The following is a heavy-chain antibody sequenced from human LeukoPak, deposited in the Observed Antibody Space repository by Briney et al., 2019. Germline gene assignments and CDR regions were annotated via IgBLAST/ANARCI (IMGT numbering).Heavy chain of an antibody. V-gene: IGHV7-4-1*04. CDR2: INTNTGNP. Sequence: ASVKVSCKASGYTFTSYAMNWVRQAPGQGLEWMGWINTNTGNPTYAQGFTGRFVFSLDTSVSMAYLQISSLKAEDTAVYYCARVGMATIRGDFDYWGQGTLVTVSS. CDR1: GYTFTSYA. J-gene: IGHJ4*02. D-gene: IGHD5-24*01. CDR3: ARVGMATIRGDFDY.